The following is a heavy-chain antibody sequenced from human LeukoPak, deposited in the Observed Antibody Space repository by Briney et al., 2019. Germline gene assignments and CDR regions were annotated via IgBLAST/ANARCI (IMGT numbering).Heavy chain of an antibody. CDR3: ARIFDS. CDR2: IFYAGKT. Sequence: SETLSLTCTLSGDSFRSGGLYWGWIRQPPGERPEWIGDIFYAGKTNYSPSLKSRATISLDTSKSQFSLKLTSMTAADTAVYYCARIFDSWGQGVLVTVSS. CDR1: GDSFRSGGLY. V-gene: IGHV4-61*08. J-gene: IGHJ4*02.